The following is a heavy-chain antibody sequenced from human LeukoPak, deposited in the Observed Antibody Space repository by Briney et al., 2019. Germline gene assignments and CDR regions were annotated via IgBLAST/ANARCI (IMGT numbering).Heavy chain of an antibody. D-gene: IGHD3-3*01. CDR2: ISYDGSNK. CDR3: AKAPYYDFWSGYSDY. J-gene: IGHJ4*02. Sequence: PGRSLRLSCAASGFTFSSYAMHWVRQAPGKGLEWVAVISYDGSNKYYADSVKGRFTISRDNSKNTLYLQMNSLRAEDTAVYYCAKAPYYDFWSGYSDYWGQGTLVTVSS. CDR1: GFTFSSYA. V-gene: IGHV3-30-3*01.